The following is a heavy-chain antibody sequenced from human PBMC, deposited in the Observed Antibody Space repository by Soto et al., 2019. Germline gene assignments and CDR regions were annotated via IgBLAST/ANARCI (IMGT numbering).Heavy chain of an antibody. J-gene: IGHJ4*02. CDR3: ARDRSGAAAGTPLSLFDY. Sequence: ASVKVSCKASGYLFTAYSMHWVRLAPGQGLEWMGVVNPSGGSTKYAQNFQGRVTMTRDTSTTTIYMELSSLRSDDTAIYFCARDRSGAAAGTPLSLFDYWGQGTLVTVSS. D-gene: IGHD6-13*01. CDR2: VNPSGGST. CDR1: GYLFTAYS. V-gene: IGHV1-46*01.